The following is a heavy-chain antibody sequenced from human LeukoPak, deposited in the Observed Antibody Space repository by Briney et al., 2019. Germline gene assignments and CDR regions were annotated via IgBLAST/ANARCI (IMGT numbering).Heavy chain of an antibody. CDR1: GFTFSSYW. V-gene: IGHV3-7*01. CDR2: IKQDGSEK. D-gene: IGHD3-3*02. Sequence: GGSLRLSCAASGFTFSSYWMSWVRQAPGKGLEWVANIKQDGSEKYYVDSVKGRFTISRDNAKNSLYLQMNSLRAEDTAVYYCAKDENHFWSGYYSNYFDPWGQGILVTVSS. J-gene: IGHJ5*02. CDR3: AKDENHFWSGYYSNYFDP.